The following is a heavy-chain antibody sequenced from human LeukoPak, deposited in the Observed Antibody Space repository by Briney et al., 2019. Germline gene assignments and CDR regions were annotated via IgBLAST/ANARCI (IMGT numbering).Heavy chain of an antibody. Sequence: KTSETLSLTCAIYGGSFSGYYWTLIRQTPGKGLEWIGEISHTGLTGSNPSLKSRVTIFVDSSKKQFSLRMTSVTAADTGVYYCARVPDITARPCDTWGPGTLVTVS. D-gene: IGHD1-1*01. V-gene: IGHV4-34*01. CDR1: GGSFSGYY. CDR3: ARVPDITARPCDT. CDR2: ISHTGLT. J-gene: IGHJ5*02.